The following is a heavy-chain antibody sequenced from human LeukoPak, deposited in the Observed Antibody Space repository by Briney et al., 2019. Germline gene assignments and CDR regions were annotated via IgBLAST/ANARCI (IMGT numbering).Heavy chain of an antibody. CDR3: AHRPFHLLESLRASEFDP. Sequence: SGPTLVNPTQTLTLTCTFSGFSLSTSGVGVGWIRQPPGKALEWLALIDWNDDKRYSPSLKSRLTITKDTSKNQVVLTMTNMDPVDTATHYCAHRPFHLLESLRASEFDPWGQGTLVTVSS. CDR2: IDWNDDK. V-gene: IGHV2-5*01. D-gene: IGHD3-3*01. J-gene: IGHJ5*02. CDR1: GFSLSTSGVG.